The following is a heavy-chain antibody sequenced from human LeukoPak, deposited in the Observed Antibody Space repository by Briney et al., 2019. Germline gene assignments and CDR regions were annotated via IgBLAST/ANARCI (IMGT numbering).Heavy chain of an antibody. J-gene: IGHJ6*03. CDR3: ARSPTYYYMDV. CDR2: ISYDGTNK. V-gene: IGHV3-30-3*01. Sequence: VGSLRLSCEASGCTFSNYVIHWVRQAPGKGLQWLAVISYDGTNKYYADSVKGRFTISRDHSKTTVDLQMDSLGGADTAVYYCARSPTYYYMDVWGKGTTVTVSS. CDR1: GCTFSNYV.